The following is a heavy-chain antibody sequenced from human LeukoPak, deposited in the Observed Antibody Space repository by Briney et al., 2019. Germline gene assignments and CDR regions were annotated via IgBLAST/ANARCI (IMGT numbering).Heavy chain of an antibody. V-gene: IGHV3-48*04. Sequence: GGSLRLSCAASGFTFTGHNMNWVRQAPGKGLEWISFVSLSSGTIYYADSVKGRFSISRDSAKSSLDLQMNSLRAEDTAVCYCARAMSTFGGVRNYFDSWGQGTLVSVSS. CDR3: ARAMSTFGGVRNYFDS. J-gene: IGHJ4*02. CDR1: GFTFTGHN. CDR2: VSLSSGTI. D-gene: IGHD3-16*01.